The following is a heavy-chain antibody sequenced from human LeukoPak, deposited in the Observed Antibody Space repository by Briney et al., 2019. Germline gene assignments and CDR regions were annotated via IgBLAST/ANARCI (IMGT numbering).Heavy chain of an antibody. Sequence: PGGSLRLSCAAAGFTFTSYWMSWVRQAPGKGLEWVATIKQDGSEKYYVDSVRGRFTISRDNAKNSLYLQMNSLRAEDTAVYYCARDRSTDFWSGYYTKYFDYWGQGTLVTVSS. CDR3: ARDRSTDFWSGYYTKYFDY. D-gene: IGHD3-3*01. CDR1: GFTFTSYW. V-gene: IGHV3-7*01. J-gene: IGHJ4*02. CDR2: IKQDGSEK.